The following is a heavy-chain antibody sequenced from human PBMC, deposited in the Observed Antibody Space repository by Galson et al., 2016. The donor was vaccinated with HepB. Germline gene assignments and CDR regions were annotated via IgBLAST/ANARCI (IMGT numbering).Heavy chain of an antibody. V-gene: IGHV4-39*01. D-gene: IGHD5-18*01. J-gene: IGHJ4*02. CDR1: GGSIRSSSYS. Sequence: SETLSLTCTVSGGSIRSSSYSWGWLRQPPGKGLEWIGTIYYTGSTYYNPSLESRVTISVDTSKNQFSLKLSSVTAADTAVYFCARPYRYTYVYWYSFDYWGQGTLVTVSS. CDR2: IYYTGST. CDR3: ARPYRYTYVYWYSFDY.